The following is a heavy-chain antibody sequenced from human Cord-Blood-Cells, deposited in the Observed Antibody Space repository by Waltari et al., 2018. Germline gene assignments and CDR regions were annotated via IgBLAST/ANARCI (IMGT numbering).Heavy chain of an antibody. V-gene: IGHV1-69*01. D-gene: IGHD6-19*01. CDR1: GGTFSSYA. CDR2: IIPIFGTA. CDR3: ASSRRTGYSSGWYDY. Sequence: QVQLVQSGAEVKKPGSSVKVSCKASGGTFSSYAICWVRQAAGQGLEWMGGIIPIFGTANYAQKFQGRVTITADESTSTAYMELSSLRSEDTAVYYCASSRRTGYSSGWYDYWGQGTLVTVSS. J-gene: IGHJ4*02.